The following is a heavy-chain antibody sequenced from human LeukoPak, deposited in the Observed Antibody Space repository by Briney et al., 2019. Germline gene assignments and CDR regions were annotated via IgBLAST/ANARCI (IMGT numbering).Heavy chain of an antibody. Sequence: SETLSLTCTVSGGSLNTPNYYWGWIRQTPGKGLEWIGNIFYSGGTYYSPSLTSRVTISLDTSRNQFSLRLNSVTAADTAVYYCARDTVDSSGYYYYMDVWGKGTTVTVSS. D-gene: IGHD6-19*01. J-gene: IGHJ6*03. CDR2: IFYSGGT. CDR1: GGSLNTPNYY. CDR3: ARDTVDSSGYYYYMDV. V-gene: IGHV4-39*07.